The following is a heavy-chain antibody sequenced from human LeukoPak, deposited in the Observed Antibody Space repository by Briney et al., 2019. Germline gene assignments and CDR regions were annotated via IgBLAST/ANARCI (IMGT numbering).Heavy chain of an antibody. V-gene: IGHV3-15*01. Sequence: GGSVRLSCAASGFTFSNAWMNWARQAPGKGLEWIGRIKSQTDGGTIAYAAPVKGRVHISRDDSKNTLDLQINGLETEDTAVYYCATAAGIAAPGTKGIDYWGQGTLVTVSS. CDR1: GFTFSNAW. J-gene: IGHJ4*02. D-gene: IGHD6-13*01. CDR2: IKSQTDGGTI. CDR3: ATAAGIAAPGTKGIDY.